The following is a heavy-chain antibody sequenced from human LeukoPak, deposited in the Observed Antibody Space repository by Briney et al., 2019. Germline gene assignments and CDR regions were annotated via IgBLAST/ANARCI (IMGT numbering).Heavy chain of an antibody. CDR2: ISYDGSNK. CDR1: GFTFSSYG. Sequence: PGRSLRLSCAASGFTFSSYGMHWVRQAPGKGLEWVAVISYDGSNKYYADSVKGRFTISRDNSKNTLYLQMNSLRAEDTAVYYCASMVTQYYFDYWGQGTLVTVSS. V-gene: IGHV3-30*03. CDR3: ASMVTQYYFDY. D-gene: IGHD4-23*01. J-gene: IGHJ4*02.